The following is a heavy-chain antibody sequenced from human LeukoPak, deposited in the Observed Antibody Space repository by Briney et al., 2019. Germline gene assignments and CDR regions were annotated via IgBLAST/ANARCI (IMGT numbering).Heavy chain of an antibody. CDR3: ARGGAGYSYGAGNNYYYYMDV. CDR2: ISYDGSNK. V-gene: IGHV3-30*04. D-gene: IGHD5-18*01. CDR1: GFTFSSYA. J-gene: IGHJ6*03. Sequence: GGSLRLSCAASGFTFSSYAMHWVRQAPGKGLEWVAVISYDGSNKYYADSVKGRFTISRDNAKNSLYLQMNSLRAEDTAVYYCARGGAGYSYGAGNNYYYYMDVWGKGTTVTVSS.